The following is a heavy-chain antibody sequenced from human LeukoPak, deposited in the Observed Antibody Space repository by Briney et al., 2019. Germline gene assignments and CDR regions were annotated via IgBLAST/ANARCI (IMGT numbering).Heavy chain of an antibody. J-gene: IGHJ4*02. V-gene: IGHV3-74*01. D-gene: IGHD4-23*01. CDR2: IASDGSST. CDR1: GFTLSSYW. CDR3: ARGRPHGNDY. Sequence: PGGSLRLSCAASGFTLSSYWMNWVRQAPGKGLVWVSRIASDGSSTTYADSVKGRFSISRDNAKNTLYQQMNSLRVEDTAVYYCARGRPHGNDYWGQGTLATVSS.